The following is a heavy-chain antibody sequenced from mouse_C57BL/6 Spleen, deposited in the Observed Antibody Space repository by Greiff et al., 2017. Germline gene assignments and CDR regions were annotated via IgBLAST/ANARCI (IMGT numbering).Heavy chain of an antibody. V-gene: IGHV5-17*01. Sequence: EVKVVESGGGLVKPGGSLKLSCAASGFTFSDYGMHWVRQAPEKGLEWVAYISSGSSTIYYADTVKGRFTISRDNAKNTLFLQMTSLRSEDTAMYDCARRSNYVHWYVDVWGTGTTVTVSS. CDR3: ARRSNYVHWYVDV. CDR2: ISSGSSTI. D-gene: IGHD2-5*01. CDR1: GFTFSDYG. J-gene: IGHJ1*03.